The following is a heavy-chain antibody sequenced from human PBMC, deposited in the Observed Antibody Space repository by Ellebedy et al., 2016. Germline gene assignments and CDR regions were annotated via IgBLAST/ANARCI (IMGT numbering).Heavy chain of an antibody. V-gene: IGHV3-53*01. CDR1: GFTVSSNY. J-gene: IGHJ2*01. CDR3: ARGPETTWYFDL. CDR2: IYSGGST. D-gene: IGHD1/OR15-1a*01. Sequence: GGSLRLSCAASGFTVSSNYMSRVRQAPGKGLEWVSVIYSGGSTYYADSVKGRFTISRDNSKNTLYLQMNSLRAEDTAVYYCARGPETTWYFDLWGRGTLVTVSS.